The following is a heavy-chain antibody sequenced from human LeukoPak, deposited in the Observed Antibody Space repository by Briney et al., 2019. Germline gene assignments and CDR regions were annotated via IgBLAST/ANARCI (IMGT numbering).Heavy chain of an antibody. CDR2: ISSNGGST. CDR3: AKAQIVGVTDCFES. Sequence: PGGSLRLSCAASGFTFSSYAMHWVRQAPGKGLEYVSAISSNGGSTYYANSVKGRFTISRDNSKNTLYLQMAGLRPDDTAVYYCAKAQIVGVTDCFESWGQGALVTVSS. CDR1: GFTFSSYA. J-gene: IGHJ4*02. V-gene: IGHV3-64*01. D-gene: IGHD3-16*01.